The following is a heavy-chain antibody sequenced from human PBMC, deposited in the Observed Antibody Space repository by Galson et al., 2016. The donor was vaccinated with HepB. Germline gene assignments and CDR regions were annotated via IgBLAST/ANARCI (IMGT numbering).Heavy chain of an antibody. CDR1: GYSFPSYW. V-gene: IGHV5-51*01. CDR3: VRHSIRAWPADFDY. J-gene: IGHJ4*02. Sequence: QSGAEVKKPGESLKISCKGSGYSFPSYWIGWVRQMPGKGLEWMAIIYPGNADTRYSPSFQGRVTIAADKSITTAYLEWRSLKASDSAMYYCVRHSIRAWPADFDYWGQGTLVSVSS. CDR2: IYPGNADT.